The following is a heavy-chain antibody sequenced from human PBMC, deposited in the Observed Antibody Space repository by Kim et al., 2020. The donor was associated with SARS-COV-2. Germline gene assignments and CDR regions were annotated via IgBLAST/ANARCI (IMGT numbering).Heavy chain of an antibody. CDR1: GFTFSDYY. CDR2: ISSSSSYT. J-gene: IGHJ4*02. V-gene: IGHV3-11*06. D-gene: IGHD3-10*01. Sequence: GGSLRLSCAASGFTFSDYYMSWIRQAPGKGLEWVSYISSSSSYTNYADSVKGRFTISRDNAKNSLYLQMNSLRAEDTAVYYCAKLLWFGDNTHPGGRDYWGQGTLVTVSS. CDR3: AKLLWFGDNTHPGGRDY.